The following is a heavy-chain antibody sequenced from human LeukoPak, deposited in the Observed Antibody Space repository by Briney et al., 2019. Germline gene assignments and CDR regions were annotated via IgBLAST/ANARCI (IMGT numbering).Heavy chain of an antibody. Sequence: GGSLRLSCAASGLTFSSYAMNWVRQAPGKGLEWVSTISSSGDTTYYADSVKGLFTISRDSSKNTLHLQMNSLRADDTAVYYCAKGFYWNYPHYFGYWGQGTRVTVSS. CDR2: ISSSGDTT. V-gene: IGHV3-23*01. D-gene: IGHD1-7*01. J-gene: IGHJ4*02. CDR3: AKGFYWNYPHYFGY. CDR1: GLTFSSYA.